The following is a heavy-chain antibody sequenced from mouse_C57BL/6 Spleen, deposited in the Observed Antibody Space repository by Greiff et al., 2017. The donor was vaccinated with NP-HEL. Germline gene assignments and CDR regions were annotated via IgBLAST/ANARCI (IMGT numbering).Heavy chain of an antibody. CDR3: ARCRDSSGYGPFY. D-gene: IGHD3-2*02. CDR2: INPGSGGT. V-gene: IGHV1-54*01. J-gene: IGHJ3*01. CDR1: GYAFTNYL. Sequence: QVQLQQSGAELVRPGTSVKVSCKASGYAFTNYLIEWVKQRPGQGLEWIGVINPGSGGTTYNEKFKGKATLTADKSSSTAYMQLSSLTAEDSAVYVCARCRDSSGYGPFYWGQGTLVTVSA.